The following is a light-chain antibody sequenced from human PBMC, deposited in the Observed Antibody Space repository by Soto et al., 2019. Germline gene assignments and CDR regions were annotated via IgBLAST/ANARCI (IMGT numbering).Light chain of an antibody. CDR3: SSYRSSTLFV. CDR1: SSDVGAYNY. CDR2: DVT. V-gene: IGLV2-14*03. Sequence: QSVLTQPASVSGSPGQSIAISCTGTSSDVGAYNYVSWYQQHSGKAPKLMIYDVTNRPSGVSNRFSGSKSGNTASLTISGLQAEDEADYYCSSYRSSTLFVFGTGTKLTVL. J-gene: IGLJ1*01.